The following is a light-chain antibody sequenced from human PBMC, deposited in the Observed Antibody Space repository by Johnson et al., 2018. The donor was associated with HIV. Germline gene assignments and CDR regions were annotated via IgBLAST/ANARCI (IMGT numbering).Light chain of an antibody. J-gene: IGLJ1*01. CDR3: GTWDSSLGAYV. V-gene: IGLV1-51*02. Sequence: QSVLTQPPSVSAAPGQMVSISCSGSSSNIVKNYVSWYQQFPGTAPKLLIHENKKRPSGIPDRFSGYKSGTSATLDITGLQTGDEADYYCGTWDSSLGAYVVGTGTKVTVL. CDR1: SSNIVKNY. CDR2: ENK.